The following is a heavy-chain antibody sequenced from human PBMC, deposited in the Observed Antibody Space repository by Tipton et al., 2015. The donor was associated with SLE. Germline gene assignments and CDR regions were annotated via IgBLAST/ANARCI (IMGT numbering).Heavy chain of an antibody. CDR1: GGSISNYY. V-gene: IGHV4-34*01. D-gene: IGHD6-25*01. Sequence: TLSLTCIVSGGSISNYYWSWIRQPPGKGLEWIWEISHSGNTNYNPSLKSRVTISVDPSKNQFSLKLRSVTAADTAVYFCARGLGSYSSGWRYYYYYMDVWGKGTTVTVSS. J-gene: IGHJ6*03. CDR2: ISHSGNT. CDR3: ARGLGSYSSGWRYYYYYMDV.